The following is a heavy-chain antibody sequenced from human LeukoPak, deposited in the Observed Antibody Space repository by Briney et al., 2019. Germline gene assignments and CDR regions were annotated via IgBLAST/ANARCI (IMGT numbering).Heavy chain of an antibody. J-gene: IGHJ6*02. CDR1: GFTFSSYG. Sequence: GGSLRLSCAASGFTFSSYGMHWVRQAPGKGLEWVAVISYDGSNKYYADSVKGRFTISRDNSKNTLYLQMNSLRAEDTAVYYCARCRGGSSYYYYYYGMDVWGQGTTVTVSS. CDR2: ISYDGSNK. CDR3: ARCRGGSSYYYYYYGMDV. V-gene: IGHV3-30*03. D-gene: IGHD1-26*01.